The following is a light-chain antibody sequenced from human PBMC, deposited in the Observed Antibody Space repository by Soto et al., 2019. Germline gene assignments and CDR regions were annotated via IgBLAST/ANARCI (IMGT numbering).Light chain of an antibody. Sequence: EIVLTQSPGTLSLSPGQRATLSCRASQRVSSTYLAWYQQKPGQAPRLLIYGASNRATGIPDKFSGSGSGTDFTLTINRLEPEDFAFYYCQQYGGSPITFGQGTKLEI. CDR1: QRVSSTY. CDR2: GAS. CDR3: QQYGGSPIT. V-gene: IGKV3-20*01. J-gene: IGKJ2*01.